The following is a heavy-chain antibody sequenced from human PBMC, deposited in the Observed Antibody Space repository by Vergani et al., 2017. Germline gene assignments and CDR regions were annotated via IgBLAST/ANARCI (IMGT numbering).Heavy chain of an antibody. CDR1: GYNFTSYW. CDR2: IYPGDSDT. V-gene: IGHV5-51*01. J-gene: IGHJ6*02. D-gene: IGHD6-13*01. CDR3: ARLPDSSPPPRYGLDV. Sequence: EVQLVQSGAEVKKPGESLKISCKGSGYNFTSYWIGWVRQMPGKGLEWMGIIYPGDSDTRYNPSFQGQVTISADKSISTAYLQWNSLKASDTAMYYCARLPDSSPPPRYGLDVWGRGTTVTVSS.